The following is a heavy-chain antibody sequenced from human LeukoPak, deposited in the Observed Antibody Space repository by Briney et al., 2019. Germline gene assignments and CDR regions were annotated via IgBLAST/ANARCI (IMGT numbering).Heavy chain of an antibody. D-gene: IGHD3-22*01. CDR1: GGSISSYY. J-gene: IGHJ4*02. CDR2: IYYSGST. CDR3: ARGSYYDSSGYQVFEFDY. V-gene: IGHV4-59*01. Sequence: SETLSLTCTVSGGSISSYYWSWIRQPPGKGLEWIGYIYYSGSTNYNPSLKSRVTISVDTSKNQFSLKLSSVTAADMAVYYCARGSYYDSSGYQVFEFDYWGQGTLVTVSS.